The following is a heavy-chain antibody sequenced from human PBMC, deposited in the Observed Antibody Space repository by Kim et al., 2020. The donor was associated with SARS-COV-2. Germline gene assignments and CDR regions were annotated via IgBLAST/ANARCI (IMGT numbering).Heavy chain of an antibody. J-gene: IGHJ4*02. V-gene: IGHV1-8*01. CDR2: MNPNIGNA. Sequence: ASVKVSCKASGYTFTSYDLNWVRQATGQGLEWMGWMNPNIGNAGYAQKFQGRVTMTIDPSITTAYMELSSLRSEDTAVYYCARGVRTISNYDYWGQGTLVTVSS. CDR3: ARGVRTISNYDY. D-gene: IGHD3-9*01. CDR1: GYTFTSYD.